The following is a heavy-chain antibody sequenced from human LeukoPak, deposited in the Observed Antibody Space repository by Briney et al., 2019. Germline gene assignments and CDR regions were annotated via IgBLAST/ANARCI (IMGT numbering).Heavy chain of an antibody. Sequence: GRSLRLSCAASGFTFSSYGMHWVRQAPGKGLEWVAVISYEGSNKYYADSVKGRFTISRDNSKNTLYLQMNSLRAEDTAVYYCAKFLGGAYYYDSSGYYHDAFDIWGQGTIVTVSS. CDR2: ISYEGSNK. CDR1: GFTFSSYG. CDR3: AKFLGGAYYYDSSGYYHDAFDI. D-gene: IGHD3-22*01. V-gene: IGHV3-30*18. J-gene: IGHJ3*02.